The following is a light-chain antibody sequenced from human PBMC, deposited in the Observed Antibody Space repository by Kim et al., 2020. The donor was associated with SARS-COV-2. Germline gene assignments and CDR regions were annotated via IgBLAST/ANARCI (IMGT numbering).Light chain of an antibody. J-gene: IGLJ3*02. CDR3: NSRDSSGNHWV. CDR2: GKN. V-gene: IGLV3-19*01. Sequence: SSELTQDPAVSVALGQTVRITCQGDSLRSYYASWYQQKPGQAPVLVIYGKNNRPSGIPDRFSGSSSGNTASLTITGAQAEDEADYYCNSRDSSGNHWVFGGGPKVTVL. CDR1: SLRSYY.